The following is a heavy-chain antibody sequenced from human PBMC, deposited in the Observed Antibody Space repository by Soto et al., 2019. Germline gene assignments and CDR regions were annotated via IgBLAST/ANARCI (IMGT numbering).Heavy chain of an antibody. V-gene: IGHV3-30-3*01. J-gene: IGHJ6*02. D-gene: IGHD6-19*01. CDR3: ARDQSIAVAGWGGYYYYGMDV. Sequence: QVQLVESGGGVVQPGRSLRLSCAASGFTFSRYAMHWVRQAPGKGLEWVAVISYDGSNKYYADSVKGRFTISRDNSKNTLYLQMNSLRAEDTAVYYCARDQSIAVAGWGGYYYYGMDVWGQGTTVTVSS. CDR2: ISYDGSNK. CDR1: GFTFSRYA.